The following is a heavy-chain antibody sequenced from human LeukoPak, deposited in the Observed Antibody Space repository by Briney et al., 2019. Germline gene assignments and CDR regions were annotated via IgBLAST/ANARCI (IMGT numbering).Heavy chain of an antibody. CDR2: IYTSGST. Sequence: SETLSLTCTVSGGSISSYYWSWIRQPAGKGLEWIGRIYTSGSTNYNPSLKSRVTMSVDTSKNQFSLKLSSVTAADTAVHYCARAKPRNQGYYGSGSPNWFDPWGQGTLVTVSS. V-gene: IGHV4-4*07. J-gene: IGHJ5*02. D-gene: IGHD3-10*01. CDR1: GGSISSYY. CDR3: ARAKPRNQGYYGSGSPNWFDP.